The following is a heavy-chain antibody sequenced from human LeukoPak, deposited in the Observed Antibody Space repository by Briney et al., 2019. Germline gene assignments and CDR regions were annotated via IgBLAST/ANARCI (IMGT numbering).Heavy chain of an antibody. V-gene: IGHV3-23*01. J-gene: IGHJ4*02. CDR3: ARHPEPGYCSRTSCHESYFDC. Sequence: GGSLRLSCAASGFTFSSCAMSWVRQAPGKGLEWVSAMSGSGGRPYYADSVKGRFTISRDNSKNTLYLQMNNLRAEDTAVYYCARHPEPGYCSRTSCHESYFDCWGQGTLVTVSS. CDR2: MSGSGGRP. D-gene: IGHD2-2*01. CDR1: GFTFSSCA.